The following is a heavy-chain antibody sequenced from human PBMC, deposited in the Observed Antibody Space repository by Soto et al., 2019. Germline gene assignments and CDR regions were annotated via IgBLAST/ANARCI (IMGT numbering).Heavy chain of an antibody. J-gene: IGHJ6*02. Sequence: GGSLRLSCAATGFTFSVYAMTWVCQAPGKGLEWVSAVTANGGSTYSADSVKGRFTISRDNSKNTLFLQMNSLRAEDTAVYYCASLGVGDWANYYYYYGMDVWGQGTTVTVSS. D-gene: IGHD2-21*02. CDR1: GFTFSVYA. V-gene: IGHV3-23*01. CDR2: VTANGGST. CDR3: ASLGVGDWANYYYYYGMDV.